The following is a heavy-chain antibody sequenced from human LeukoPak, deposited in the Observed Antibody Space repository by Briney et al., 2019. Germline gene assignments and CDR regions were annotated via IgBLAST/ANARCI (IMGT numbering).Heavy chain of an antibody. V-gene: IGHV1-2*02. CDR1: GYTFTGYY. Sequence: ASVKVSCKASGYTFTGYYMHWVRQAPGQGLEWMGWINPNSGGTNYAQKLQGRVTMTRDTSISTAYMELSRLRSDDTAVYYCARVYYYDSSGYYPYDAFDIWGQGTMVTVSS. D-gene: IGHD3-22*01. CDR2: INPNSGGT. J-gene: IGHJ3*02. CDR3: ARVYYYDSSGYYPYDAFDI.